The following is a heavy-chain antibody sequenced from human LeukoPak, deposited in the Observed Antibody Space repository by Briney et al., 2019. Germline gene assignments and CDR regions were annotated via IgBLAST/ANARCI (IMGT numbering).Heavy chain of an antibody. D-gene: IGHD4-23*01. CDR1: GFTFSIYS. Sequence: PGGSLRLSCAASGFTFSIYSMNWARQAPGKGLEWVSYISSSSTKYYADSVKGRFTISRDNAKNSLDLQMNSLRDEDTAVYYCARSGGNSGVAFDMWGQGTMVTVSS. CDR2: ISSSSTK. J-gene: IGHJ3*02. CDR3: ARSGGNSGVAFDM. V-gene: IGHV3-48*02.